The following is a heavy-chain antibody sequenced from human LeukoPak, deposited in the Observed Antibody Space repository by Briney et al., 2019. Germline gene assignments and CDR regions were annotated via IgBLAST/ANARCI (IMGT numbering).Heavy chain of an antibody. CDR1: GFTFSSYS. Sequence: PGGSLRLSCAASGFTFSSYSMNWVRQTPGKGREWGSSISSRSTYIYYADSVKGRLTISRDNAKTSLYLQMNSLRAEDTAVYYCAREPTAMILWGQGTLVTVSS. CDR3: AREPTAMIL. J-gene: IGHJ4*02. D-gene: IGHD5-18*01. V-gene: IGHV3-21*01. CDR2: ISSRSTYI.